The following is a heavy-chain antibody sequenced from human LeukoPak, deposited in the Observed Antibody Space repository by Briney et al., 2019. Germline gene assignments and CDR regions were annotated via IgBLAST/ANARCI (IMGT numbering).Heavy chain of an antibody. J-gene: IGHJ6*03. V-gene: IGHV1-18*04. CDR1: GHTFTGYY. CDR2: ISAYNGNT. CDR3: ARDRTVTTWGNYYYYYMDV. Sequence: GASVKVSCKTSGHTFTGYYMHWVGQAAGQGREWMGWISAYNGNTNYAQKLQGRVNMTTDTSTSTAYMELRSLRSDDTAVYYCARDRTVTTWGNYYYYYMDVWGKGTTVTVSS. D-gene: IGHD4-11*01.